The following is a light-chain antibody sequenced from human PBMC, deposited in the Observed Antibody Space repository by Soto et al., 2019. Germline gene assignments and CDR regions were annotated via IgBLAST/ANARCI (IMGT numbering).Light chain of an antibody. CDR2: DAS. Sequence: EIVLTQSPATLSLSPGERATLSCRASQSVSSYLAWYQQKPGQAPRLLIYDASNRATGIPARFSASGSGTDFTLTISDVQPEDFAVYYCQQRSNWPITFGQGTRLEIK. V-gene: IGKV3-11*01. CDR3: QQRSNWPIT. J-gene: IGKJ5*01. CDR1: QSVSSY.